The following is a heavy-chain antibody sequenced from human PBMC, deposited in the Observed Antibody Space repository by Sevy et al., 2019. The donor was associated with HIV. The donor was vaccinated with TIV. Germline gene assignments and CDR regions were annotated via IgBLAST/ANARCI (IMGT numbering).Heavy chain of an antibody. CDR2: MNPNSGDT. V-gene: IGHV1-8*01. CDR3: AKAIETLVVNPVDY. D-gene: IGHD2-21*01. Sequence: ASVKISCKASGYTFTRYEINWVRQATGQGLEWMGWMNPNSGDTGSAQKFQGRVTMTRNTSISTAYMKLRSLRSDDTAVYYCAKAIETLVVNPVDYWGQGTLVSVYS. J-gene: IGHJ4*02. CDR1: GYTFTRYE.